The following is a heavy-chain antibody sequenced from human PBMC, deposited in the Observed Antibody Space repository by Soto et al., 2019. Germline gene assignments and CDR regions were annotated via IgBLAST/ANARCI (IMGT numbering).Heavy chain of an antibody. D-gene: IGHD3-16*02. J-gene: IGHJ4*02. CDR1: GFTFSSYA. CDR2: ISGSGGST. Sequence: GGSLRLSCAASGFTFSSYAMSWVRQAPGKGLEWVSAISGSGGSTYYADSVKGRFTISRDNSKNTLYLQMNSLRAEDTAVYYCAKPHGYDYIWGSYRYTYFDSWGQGTLVTVSS. CDR3: AKPHGYDYIWGSYRYTYFDS. V-gene: IGHV3-23*01.